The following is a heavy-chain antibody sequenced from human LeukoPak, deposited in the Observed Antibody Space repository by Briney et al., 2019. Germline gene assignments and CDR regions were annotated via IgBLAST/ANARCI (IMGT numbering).Heavy chain of an antibody. CDR2: IIPIFGTA. D-gene: IGHD2-21*01. Sequence: GASVKVSCKASGGTFSSYAISWVRQAPGQGLEWMGGIIPIFGTANYAQKFQGRVTITADESTSTAYMELSSLRSEDTAVYYCARAPYCGGDCYSPAFNYYYYMDVWGKGTTVTVSS. J-gene: IGHJ6*03. CDR3: ARAPYCGGDCYSPAFNYYYYMDV. CDR1: GGTFSSYA. V-gene: IGHV1-69*13.